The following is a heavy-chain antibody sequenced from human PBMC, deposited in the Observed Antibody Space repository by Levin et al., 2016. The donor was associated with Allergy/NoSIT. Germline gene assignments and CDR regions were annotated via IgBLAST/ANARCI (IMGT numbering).Heavy chain of an antibody. CDR3: ARGRRRLDYCSSTSCYGRYNWFDP. Sequence: RQAPGKGLEWIGEINHSGSTNYNPSLKSRVTISVDTSKNQFSLKLSSVTAADTAVYYCARGRRRLDYCSSTSCYGRYNWFDPWGQGTLVTVSS. CDR2: INHSGST. J-gene: IGHJ5*02. V-gene: IGHV4-34*01. D-gene: IGHD2-2*01.